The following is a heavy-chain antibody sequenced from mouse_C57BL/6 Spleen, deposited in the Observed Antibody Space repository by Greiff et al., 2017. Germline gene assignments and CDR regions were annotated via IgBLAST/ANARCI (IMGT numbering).Heavy chain of an antibody. J-gene: IGHJ2*01. D-gene: IGHD2-2*01. V-gene: IGHV5-12*01. CDR3: ARHGGNDGYYFDY. CDR2: ISNGGGST. Sequence: EVKLVESGGGLVQPGGSLKLSCAASGFTFSDYYMYWVRQTPEKRLEWVAYISNGGGSTYYPDTVKGRFTISRDNAKNTLYLQMSRLKSEDTAMYYCARHGGNDGYYFDYWGQGTTLTVSS. CDR1: GFTFSDYY.